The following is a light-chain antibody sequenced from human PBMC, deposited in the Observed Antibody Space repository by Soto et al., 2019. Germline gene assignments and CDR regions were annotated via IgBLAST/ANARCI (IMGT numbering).Light chain of an antibody. CDR3: QQYTNWPLI. Sequence: EIVMTQSPATLSVSPGERSTLSCRARQSVSSDLSWYQQKPGQSNRLLIYGASTRATGIPARFSGSGSGTEFTLTINSLQSAEFAVYYCQQYTNWPLIFGKGTRLEIK. CDR1: QSVSSD. CDR2: GAS. J-gene: IGKJ5*01. V-gene: IGKV3-15*01.